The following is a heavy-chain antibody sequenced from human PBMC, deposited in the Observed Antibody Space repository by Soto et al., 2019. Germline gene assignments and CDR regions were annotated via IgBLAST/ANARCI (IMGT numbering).Heavy chain of an antibody. Sequence: QVQLVQSGAEVKKPGASVKVSCKASGYTFTSYGISWVRQAPGQGLEWMGWISAYNGNTNYAQKLQGRVTMTTDTSTSTAYMELRSLRSDDTAVYYWATRGHIVEPISYYYMDVWGKGTPVTVSS. CDR3: ATRGHIVEPISYYYMDV. D-gene: IGHD2-21*01. V-gene: IGHV1-18*01. J-gene: IGHJ6*03. CDR2: ISAYNGNT. CDR1: GYTFTSYG.